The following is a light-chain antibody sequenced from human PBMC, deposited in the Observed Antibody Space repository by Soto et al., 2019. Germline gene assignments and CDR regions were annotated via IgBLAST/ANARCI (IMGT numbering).Light chain of an antibody. CDR1: QTVDRSY. V-gene: IGKV3-20*01. Sequence: EIVLTQSPGTPSFSPGETATLACSASQTVDRSYLGWYQQKPGQAPRFLIHGTSSRATGVPDRFSGSGSGTDFTLTISRLEPEDFAVYYCQQYGGSTGTFGQGTKVDIK. CDR3: QQYGGSTGT. J-gene: IGKJ1*01. CDR2: GTS.